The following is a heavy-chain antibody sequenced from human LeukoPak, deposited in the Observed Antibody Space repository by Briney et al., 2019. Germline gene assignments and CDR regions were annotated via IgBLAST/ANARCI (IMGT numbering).Heavy chain of an antibody. CDR3: ARETPRRGETRDGYR. V-gene: IGHV3-7*01. J-gene: IGHJ4*02. D-gene: IGHD5-24*01. CDR2: IKQDGSEK. Sequence: GGSLRLSCAASGFTFSSYWMSWVRQAPGKGLEWVANIKQDGSEKYYVDSVKGRFTISRDNAKNSLYLQMNSLRAEDTAVYYCARETPRRGETRDGYRWGQGTLVTVSS. CDR1: GFTFSSYW.